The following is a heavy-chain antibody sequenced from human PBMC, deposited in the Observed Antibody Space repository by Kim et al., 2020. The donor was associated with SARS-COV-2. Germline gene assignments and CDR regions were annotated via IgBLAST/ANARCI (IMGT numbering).Heavy chain of an antibody. Sequence: QKFQGRVTITADESTSTAYMELSSLRSEDTAVYYCARGPIGSGSYYNFDYWGQGTLVTVSS. J-gene: IGHJ4*02. D-gene: IGHD3-10*01. V-gene: IGHV1-69*01. CDR3: ARGPIGSGSYYNFDY.